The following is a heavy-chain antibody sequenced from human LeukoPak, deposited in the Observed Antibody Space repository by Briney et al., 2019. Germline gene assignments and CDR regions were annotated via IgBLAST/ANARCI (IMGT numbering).Heavy chain of an antibody. V-gene: IGHV1-69*04. CDR3: ARGLDITGYIFQY. D-gene: IGHD3-22*01. CDR2: IIPILDIA. J-gene: IGHJ1*01. CDR1: GGTFSSYA. Sequence: SVKVSCKASGGTFSSYAISWVRQAPGQGLEWMGRIIPILDIANYAQKFQGRVTLAADKSTSTVYMELSSLRSEDTAVYYCARGLDITGYIFQYWGQGTLVTVSS.